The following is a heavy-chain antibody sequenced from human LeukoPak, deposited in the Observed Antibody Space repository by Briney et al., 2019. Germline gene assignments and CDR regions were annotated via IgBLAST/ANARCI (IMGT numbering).Heavy chain of an antibody. CDR2: ISSSGSTI. CDR3: ARDARITMVRGVTNWFDP. J-gene: IGHJ5*02. D-gene: IGHD3-10*01. V-gene: IGHV3-11*04. CDR1: GFTFSDYY. Sequence: GGSLRLSCAASGFTFSDYYMSWIRQAPGKGLEWVSYISSSGSTIYYADSVKGRFTISRDNAKNSLYLQMNSLRAEDTAVYYCARDARITMVRGVTNWFDPWGQGTLVTVSS.